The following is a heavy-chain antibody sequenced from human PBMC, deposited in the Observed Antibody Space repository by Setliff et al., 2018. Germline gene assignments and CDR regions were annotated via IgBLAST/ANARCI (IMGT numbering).Heavy chain of an antibody. D-gene: IGHD6-25*01. CDR3: VRDTTSGWMLTN. V-gene: IGHV3-43*01. CDR1: GFTFDDYT. Sequence: GGSLRLSCAASGFTFDDYTMHWVRQAPGKGLEWVSLISWDGGSTYYADSVKGRFTISRDNSKNSLYLQMNSLRAEDTAVYYCVRDTTSGWMLTNWGQGTLVTVSS. J-gene: IGHJ4*02. CDR2: ISWDGGST.